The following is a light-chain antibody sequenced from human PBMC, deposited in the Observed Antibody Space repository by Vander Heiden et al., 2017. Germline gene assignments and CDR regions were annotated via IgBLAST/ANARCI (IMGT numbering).Light chain of an antibody. CDR1: QSISSY. V-gene: IGKV1-39*01. CDR2: AAS. J-gene: IGKJ2*01. CDR3: QQCYTTPPT. Sequence: DIQMTQSPSSLSASVGDRVTITCRASQSISSYLNWYQQKPGKAPKLLIYAASSLQSGVPSRFRGSGPGTDFTLSISMLQPEDFATYYCQQCYTTPPTLGQWTKLEIK.